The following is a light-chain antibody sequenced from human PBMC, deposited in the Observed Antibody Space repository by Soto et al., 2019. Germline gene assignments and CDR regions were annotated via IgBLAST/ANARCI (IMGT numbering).Light chain of an antibody. Sequence: EIVLTQSPGTLSLSPGEGATLSCRASQSVSSSYLAWYQKKPGQAPRLLIYGVSNRANGIPDRFSGSGSGTDFTLTISRLEPEDFAVYYCQQYGGSPYTFGQGTKLEIK. CDR3: QQYGGSPYT. CDR1: QSVSSSY. CDR2: GVS. J-gene: IGKJ2*01. V-gene: IGKV3-20*01.